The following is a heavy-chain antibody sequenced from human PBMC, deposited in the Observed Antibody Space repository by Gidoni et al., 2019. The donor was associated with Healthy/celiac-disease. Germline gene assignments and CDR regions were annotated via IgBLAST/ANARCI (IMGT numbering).Heavy chain of an antibody. J-gene: IGHJ4*02. Sequence: QVTLRESGPALVQPTQTLTLTCTFSGFSLSTSGMCVSWIRQPPGKALEWLARIDWDDDKYYSTSLKTRLTISKDTSKNQVVLTMTNMDPVDTATYYCARVAAAGSPLDYWGQGTLVTVSS. CDR1: GFSLSTSGMC. CDR2: IDWDDDK. CDR3: ARVAAAGSPLDY. D-gene: IGHD6-13*01. V-gene: IGHV2-70*15.